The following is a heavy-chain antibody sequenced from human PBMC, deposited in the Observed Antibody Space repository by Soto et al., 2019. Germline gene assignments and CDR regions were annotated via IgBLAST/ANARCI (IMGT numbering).Heavy chain of an antibody. CDR1: GFTFSSYG. V-gene: IGHV3-30*18. CDR3: EKEHGYSSGWGELDY. J-gene: IGHJ4*02. CDR2: ISYDGSNK. Sequence: QVQLVESGGGVVQPGRSLRLSCAASGFTFSSYGMHWVRQAPGKGLEWVAVISYDGSNKYYADSVKGRFTISRDNSKNTRYLQMNSLRAEDTAVYYCEKEHGYSSGWGELDYWGQGTLVTVSS. D-gene: IGHD6-19*01.